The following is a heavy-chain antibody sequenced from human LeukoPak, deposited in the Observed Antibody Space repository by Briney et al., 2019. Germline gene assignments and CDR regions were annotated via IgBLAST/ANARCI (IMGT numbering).Heavy chain of an antibody. D-gene: IGHD1-26*01. CDR2: ISGSGGST. Sequence: GGSLRLSCAASGFTFSSYAMSWVRQAPGKGLEWVSAISGSGGSTYYEDSVKGRFTISRDNSKNTLYLQMNSLRAEDTAVYYCAKDYIRLGIVGAIDYWGQGTLVTVSS. V-gene: IGHV3-23*01. CDR1: GFTFSSYA. J-gene: IGHJ4*02. CDR3: AKDYIRLGIVGAIDY.